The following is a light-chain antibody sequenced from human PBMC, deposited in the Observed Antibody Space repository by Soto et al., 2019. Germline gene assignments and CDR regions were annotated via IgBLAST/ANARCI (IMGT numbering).Light chain of an antibody. CDR1: QSVSSY. V-gene: IGKV3-11*01. CDR2: DAS. CDR3: QQHNTWPIT. J-gene: IGKJ5*01. Sequence: ESVLTQAPATLSLSAGERATLACRASQSVSSYLARYQQKPCQAPRLLIYDASNRATGIPARFSGSGSGTDFTLTISSLEPEDFAVYSCQQHNTWPITFGQGTRLEF.